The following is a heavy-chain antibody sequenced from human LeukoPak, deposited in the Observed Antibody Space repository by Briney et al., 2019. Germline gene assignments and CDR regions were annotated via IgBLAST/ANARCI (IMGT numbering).Heavy chain of an antibody. D-gene: IGHD3-10*01. J-gene: IGHJ4*02. CDR1: GGSFSSSSYY. CDR3: AFGHSPRWLFGY. Sequence: SETLSLTCTVSGGSFSSSSYYWGWIRQPPGKGLEWIGSIYYSGSTYYNPSLKSRVTISVDTSKNQFSLKLSSVTAADTAVYYCAFGHSPRWLFGYWGQGTLVTVSS. CDR2: IYYSGST. V-gene: IGHV4-39*01.